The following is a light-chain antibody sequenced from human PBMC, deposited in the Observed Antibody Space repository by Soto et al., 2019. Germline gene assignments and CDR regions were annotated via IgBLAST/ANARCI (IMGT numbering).Light chain of an antibody. V-gene: IGLV1-40*01. Sequence: QSVLPQPPSVSGAPGQRVTICCTGSSSNIGAHYDVHWYQQLPGTAPKLLMIYDVSKRPSGVPDRFSGSKSGNTAYLTISGLQTEDEADYYCCSYAGRYTYVFGTGTKVTVL. CDR2: DVS. CDR1: SSNIGAHYD. CDR3: CSYAGRYTYV. J-gene: IGLJ1*01.